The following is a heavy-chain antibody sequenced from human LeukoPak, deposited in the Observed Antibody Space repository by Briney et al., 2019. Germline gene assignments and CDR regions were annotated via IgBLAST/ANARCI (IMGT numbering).Heavy chain of an antibody. J-gene: IGHJ5*02. Sequence: ASVKVSCKASGYTFTSYAMHWVRQAPGQRLEWMGWINAGNGDTKYSQKFQGRVTITRDTSASTAYMELRSLRSDDTAVYYCARDKGGDRGSNWFDPWGQGTLVTVSS. V-gene: IGHV1-3*01. CDR3: ARDKGGDRGSNWFDP. CDR1: GYTFTSYA. D-gene: IGHD2-21*02. CDR2: INAGNGDT.